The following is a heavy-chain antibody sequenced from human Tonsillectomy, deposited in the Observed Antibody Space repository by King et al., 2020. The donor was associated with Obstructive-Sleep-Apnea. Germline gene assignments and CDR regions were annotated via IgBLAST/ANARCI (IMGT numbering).Heavy chain of an antibody. CDR1: GGYISSGGYY. CDR3: ARGISHGGFDY. Sequence: PLQESGPGLVKPSQTLSLTCCVSGGYISSGGYYWRWIRQRPGKGLEWIGYIYYSANTEYSPSLESRVTILLDLTKNQFSLKLSSLTAADTAVYYCARGISHGGFDYWGQGTLVTVSS. CDR2: IYYSANT. D-gene: IGHD4-23*01. J-gene: IGHJ4*02. V-gene: IGHV4-31*03.